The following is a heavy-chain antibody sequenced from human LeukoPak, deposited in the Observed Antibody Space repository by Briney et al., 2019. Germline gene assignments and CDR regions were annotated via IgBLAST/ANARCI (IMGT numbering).Heavy chain of an antibody. CDR1: GYTFTRYY. Sequence: ASVKVSCKASGYTFTRYYMHWVGQAPGQGPEWMGMINPSGGSTTYAQRFQGRVTMTRDMSTSPVFMELSSLRSEDTAVYSCARGGEGPRLAGSFWGQGTLVSVPS. CDR2: INPSGGST. CDR3: ARGGEGPRLAGSF. D-gene: IGHD6-19*01. J-gene: IGHJ4*02. V-gene: IGHV1-46*01.